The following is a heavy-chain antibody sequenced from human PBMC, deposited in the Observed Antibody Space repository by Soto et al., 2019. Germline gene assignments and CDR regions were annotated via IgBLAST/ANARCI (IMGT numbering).Heavy chain of an antibody. CDR2: INSNGDKT. D-gene: IGHD3-10*01. Sequence: EVQLVESGGGVVWPGGSLRLSCAASGFTFDDYGMSWVRQVPGKGLEWVSGINSNGDKTGYADSVKGRFTISRDNAKNSLYLQMNSLRVEDTALYHCAREYGSWSSPPWFDPWGQGTLVTVSS. CDR1: GFTFDDYG. J-gene: IGHJ5*02. CDR3: AREYGSWSSPPWFDP. V-gene: IGHV3-20*01.